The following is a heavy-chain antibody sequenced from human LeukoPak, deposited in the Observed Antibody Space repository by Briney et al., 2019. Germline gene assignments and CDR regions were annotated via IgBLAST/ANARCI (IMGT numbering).Heavy chain of an antibody. D-gene: IGHD3-10*01. V-gene: IGHV3-7*05. CDR1: GFTFSSSS. J-gene: IGHJ4*02. CDR3: SRASRMEAGGF. Sequence: GGSLRLSCAASGFTFSSSSMNWVRQAPGKGPEWVSNINPDGSEKYYVDSVKGRFTISRDHAKNSLYLQMNSLRAEDTAVYYCSRASRMEAGGFWGQGTLVTVSS. CDR2: INPDGSEK.